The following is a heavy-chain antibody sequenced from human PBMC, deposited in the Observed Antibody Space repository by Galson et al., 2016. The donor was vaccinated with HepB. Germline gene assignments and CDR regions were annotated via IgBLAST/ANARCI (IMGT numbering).Heavy chain of an antibody. Sequence: SLRLSCAASRFTFSSYSMHWVRQAPGTGLEWISSITSRSNYRYYADSVKGRFTISRDNTKNSLYLQMNSLRAEDTAVYYCARDPGRYCSGGSCYSNPDYNGMDVWGQGTTVIVSS. CDR3: ARDPGRYCSGGSCYSNPDYNGMDV. J-gene: IGHJ6*02. V-gene: IGHV3-21*04. CDR2: ITSRSNYR. CDR1: RFTFSSYS. D-gene: IGHD2-15*01.